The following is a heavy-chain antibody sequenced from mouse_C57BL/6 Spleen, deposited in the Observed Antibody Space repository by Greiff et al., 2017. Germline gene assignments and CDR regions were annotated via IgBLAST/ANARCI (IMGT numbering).Heavy chain of an antibody. D-gene: IGHD1-1*01. CDR3: ARNNYYGSSYGGYFDY. V-gene: IGHV5-17*01. J-gene: IGHJ2*01. CDR1: GFTFSDYG. Sequence: EVQGVESGGGLVKPGGSLKLSCAASGFTFSDYGMHWVRQAPEKGLEWVAYISSGSSTIYYADTVKGRFTISRDNAKNTLFLQMTSLRSEDTAMYYCARNNYYGSSYGGYFDYWGQGTTLTVSS. CDR2: ISSGSSTI.